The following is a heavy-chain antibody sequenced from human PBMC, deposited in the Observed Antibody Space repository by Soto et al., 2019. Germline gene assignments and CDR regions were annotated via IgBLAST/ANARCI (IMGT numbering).Heavy chain of an antibody. CDR3: ARDEYYDSNNWFDT. J-gene: IGHJ5*02. CDR1: GGSIKNYY. CDR2: IYSTGST. D-gene: IGHD3-22*01. Sequence: TLSLTCTVSGGSIKNYYWSWIRQPAGKGLEWIGRIYSTGSTNYNASLKSRVTMSVDTSNNQFSLRLRSVTAADTAVYYCARDEYYDSNNWFDTWGQGTLVTVSS. V-gene: IGHV4-4*07.